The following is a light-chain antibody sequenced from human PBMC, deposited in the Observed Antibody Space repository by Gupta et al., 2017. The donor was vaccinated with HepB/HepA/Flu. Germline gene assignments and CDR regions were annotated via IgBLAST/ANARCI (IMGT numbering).Light chain of an antibody. CDR2: DVS. CDR3: GSYAGSYTYVV. Sequence: QSALTQSRSVSGSPGQSVTISCTGTNSDVGGYNYVSWYQQHPGKAPKLMIYDVSKWPSGVPGRFSGSKSGNTASLTISGLQAEDEAEYYCGSYAGSYTYVVFGGGTKLTVL. J-gene: IGLJ2*01. V-gene: IGLV2-11*01. CDR1: NSDVGGYNY.